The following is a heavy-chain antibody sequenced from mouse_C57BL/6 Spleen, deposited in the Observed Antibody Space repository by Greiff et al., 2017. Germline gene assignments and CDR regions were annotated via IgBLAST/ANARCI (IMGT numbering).Heavy chain of an antibody. CDR2: INYDGSST. Sequence: DVKLVESEGGLVQPGSSMKLSCTASGFTFSDYYMPWVRQVPEKGLEWVANINYDGSSTYYLDSLKSRFIISRDNAKNILYLQMSSLKSEDTATYYCERELRGYFDYWGQGTTLTVSS. J-gene: IGHJ2*01. CDR3: ERELRGYFDY. CDR1: GFTFSDYY. D-gene: IGHD1-1*01. V-gene: IGHV5-16*01.